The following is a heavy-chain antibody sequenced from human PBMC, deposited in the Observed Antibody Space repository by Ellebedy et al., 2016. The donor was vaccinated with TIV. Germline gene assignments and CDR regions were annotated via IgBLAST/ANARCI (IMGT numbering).Heavy chain of an antibody. CDR2: FDPEDGET. V-gene: IGHV1-24*01. CDR1: GYTLTELS. CDR3: ATGVSLLEWAGEPDDY. D-gene: IGHD3-10*01. J-gene: IGHJ4*02. Sequence: ASVKVSXXVSGYTLTELSMHWVRQAPGKGLEWMGGFDPEDGETIYAQKFQGRVTMTEDTSTDTAYMELSSLRSEDTAVYYCATGVSLLEWAGEPDDYWGQGTLVTVSS.